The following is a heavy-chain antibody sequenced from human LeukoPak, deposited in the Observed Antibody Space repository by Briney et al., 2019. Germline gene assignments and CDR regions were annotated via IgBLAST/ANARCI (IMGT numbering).Heavy chain of an antibody. J-gene: IGHJ4*02. D-gene: IGHD2-2*01. CDR1: GGTFSSYA. V-gene: IGHV1-69*13. CDR3: ATQRWWARYCSSTSCPTYYFDY. CDR2: IIPIFGTA. Sequence: SVKVSCKASGGTFSSYAISWVRQAPGQGLEWMGGIIPIFGTANYAQKFQGRVTITADESTSTAYMELSSLRSEDTAVYYYATQRWWARYCSSTSCPTYYFDYWGQGTLVTVSS.